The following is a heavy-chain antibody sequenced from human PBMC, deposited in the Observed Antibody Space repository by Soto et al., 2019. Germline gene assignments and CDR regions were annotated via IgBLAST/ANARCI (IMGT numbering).Heavy chain of an antibody. D-gene: IGHD2-15*01. J-gene: IGHJ5*02. V-gene: IGHV1-69*01. CDR2: IIPIFGTA. Sequence: QVQLVQSGAEVKKPGSSVKVSCKASGGTFSSYAISWVRQAPGQGLEWMGGIIPIFGTANYAQKFQGRVTITADESTSTAYMELSSLRSEDTAVYYCARDSRYCSGGSCYWVFSFDPWGQGTLVTVSS. CDR1: GGTFSSYA. CDR3: ARDSRYCSGGSCYWVFSFDP.